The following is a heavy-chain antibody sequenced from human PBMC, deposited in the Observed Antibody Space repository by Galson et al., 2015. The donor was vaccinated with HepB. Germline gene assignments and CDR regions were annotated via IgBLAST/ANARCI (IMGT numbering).Heavy chain of an antibody. Sequence: SLRLSCAASGFTFSNYWMTWVRQAPGKGLEWVANIHEDGSQIYYADPVKGRFTISRDNAKNSVYLQMNSLRGEDTAVYYCTRVTRSRVPHAFDIWGQGTVVTVSS. CDR2: IHEDGSQI. CDR3: TRVTRSRVPHAFDI. CDR1: GFTFSNYW. D-gene: IGHD3-3*01. J-gene: IGHJ3*02. V-gene: IGHV3-7*03.